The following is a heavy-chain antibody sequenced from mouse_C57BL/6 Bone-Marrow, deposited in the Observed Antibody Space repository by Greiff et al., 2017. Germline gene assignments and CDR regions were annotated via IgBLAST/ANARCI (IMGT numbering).Heavy chain of an antibody. J-gene: IGHJ4*01. CDR1: GFSLSTFGMG. D-gene: IGHD2-1*01. CDR2: LLLDDDK. V-gene: IGHV8-8*01. CDR3: ARIAPFYYGNYPDSMDY. Sequence: QVTLKESGPGILQPSQTLSLTCSFSGFSLSTFGMGVGWIRQPSGKGLEWLAHLLLDDDKYYKPSLKSRPTISKDTSNNHVFLQIANVDTVDTATYSCARIAPFYYGNYPDSMDYWGQGTSVTVSA.